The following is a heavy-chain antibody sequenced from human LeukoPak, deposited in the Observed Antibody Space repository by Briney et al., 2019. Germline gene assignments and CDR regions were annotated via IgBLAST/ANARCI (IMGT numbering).Heavy chain of an antibody. CDR1: GGSFSGYY. V-gene: IGHV4-34*01. CDR2: INHSGST. J-gene: IGHJ4*02. D-gene: IGHD3-22*01. Sequence: SETLSLTCDVYGGSFSGYYWSWIRQPPGKGLEWIGEINHSGSTNYNQSLKSRVTISVDTSKNQFSLKLSSVTAADTAVYYCARGWYYDSSGYYFTSYYFDYWGQGTLVTVSS. CDR3: ARGWYYDSSGYYFTSYYFDY.